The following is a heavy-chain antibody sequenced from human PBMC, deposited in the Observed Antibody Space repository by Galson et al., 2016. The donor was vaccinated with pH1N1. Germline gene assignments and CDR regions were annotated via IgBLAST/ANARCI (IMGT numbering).Heavy chain of an antibody. D-gene: IGHD3-22*01. J-gene: IGHJ6*03. Sequence: SLRLSCAASGFTFSSYSMNWVRQAPGKGLEWVSYISSSSSTIYYADSVKGRFTISRDNAKNSLYLQMNSLRAEDTAVYYCARVSYDSSGYYYHYYYMDVWGQGTLVTVSS. V-gene: IGHV3-48*01. CDR1: GFTFSSYS. CDR3: ARVSYDSSGYYYHYYYMDV. CDR2: ISSSSSTI.